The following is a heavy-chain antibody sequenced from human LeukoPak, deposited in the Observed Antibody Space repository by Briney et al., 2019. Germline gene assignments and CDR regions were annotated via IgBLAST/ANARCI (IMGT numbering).Heavy chain of an antibody. J-gene: IGHJ1*01. CDR2: IYSGGST. V-gene: IGHV3-66*04. Sequence: GGFLRLSCAASGFTVSSNYMSWVRQAPGKGLEWVSVIYSGGSTYYADSVKGRFTISRDNSKNTLYLQMNSLRAEDTAVYYCARQVSGNYYGGYWGQGTLVTVSS. CDR3: ARQVSGNYYGGY. D-gene: IGHD1-26*01. CDR1: GFTVSSNY.